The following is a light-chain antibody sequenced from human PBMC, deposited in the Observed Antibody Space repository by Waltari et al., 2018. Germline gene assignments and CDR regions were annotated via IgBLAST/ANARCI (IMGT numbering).Light chain of an antibody. J-gene: IGKJ4*01. CDR3: LHLNNFPLS. CDR1: QGISTH. CDR2: AAS. Sequence: DIQLTQSPSFLSASVRDRVTITCRASQGISTHLALYQQKPGKGPKLLIYAASTLQSDIPSRFSGSGSGTEFTLTISSLQSEDFATYYCLHLNNFPLSFGGGTKVELK. V-gene: IGKV1-9*01.